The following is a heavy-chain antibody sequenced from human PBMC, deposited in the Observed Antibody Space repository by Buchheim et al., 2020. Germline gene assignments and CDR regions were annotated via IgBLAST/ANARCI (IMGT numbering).Heavy chain of an antibody. CDR1: QFDFSTYT. CDR3: ADSNTDVREAFDY. J-gene: IGHJ4*02. V-gene: IGHV3-21*06. D-gene: IGHD3-10*02. CDR2: ISSTGRYI. Sequence: EVQLVESGGGLVKPGESLRLSCTAAQFDFSTYTMNWVRQAPGKGLEWVASISSTGRYIFYGDFVKGRFSISRDNAKHSLYLQMNSLRVDDTAVYYCADSNTDVREAFDYWGQGTL.